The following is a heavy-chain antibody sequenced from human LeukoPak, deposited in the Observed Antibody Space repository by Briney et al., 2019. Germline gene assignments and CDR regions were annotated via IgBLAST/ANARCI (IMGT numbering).Heavy chain of an antibody. V-gene: IGHV3-23*01. CDR1: GFTFSSCA. CDR2: ISGSGGST. J-gene: IGHJ4*02. D-gene: IGHD3-22*01. Sequence: TGGSLRLSCAASGFTFSSCAMSWVRQAPGKGLEWVSAISGSGGSTYYADSVKGRFTISRDNSKNTLYLQMNSLRAEDTAVYYCAKDRYYYDSSGYPDYWGQGTLVTVSS. CDR3: AKDRYYYDSSGYPDY.